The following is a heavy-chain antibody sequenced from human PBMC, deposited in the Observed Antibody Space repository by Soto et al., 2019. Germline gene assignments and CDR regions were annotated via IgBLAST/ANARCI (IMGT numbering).Heavy chain of an antibody. CDR2: IWYDGSNK. CDR1: GFTFSSYG. Sequence: GGSLRLSCAASGFTFSSYGMHWVRQAPGKGLEWVAVIWYDGSNKYYADSVKGRFTISRDNSKNTLYLQMNSLRAEDTAVYYCAREGVGAKGMDVWGQGTTVTVSS. V-gene: IGHV3-33*01. CDR3: AREGVGAKGMDV. J-gene: IGHJ6*02. D-gene: IGHD1-26*01.